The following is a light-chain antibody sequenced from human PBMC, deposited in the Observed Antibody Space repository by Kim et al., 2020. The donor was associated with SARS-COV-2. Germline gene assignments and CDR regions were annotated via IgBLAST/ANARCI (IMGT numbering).Light chain of an antibody. CDR1: QNVSSKY. J-gene: IGKJ3*01. Sequence: EIVLTQSPVTLSLSPGDRATLSCRASQNVSSKYIGWYQWKPGQAPRLFIYGTSNRAIGIPDRFSVSGSATHFSLTITRLEPEDFAVYHCQQYASPPVTFGPGTKVDIK. CDR2: GTS. CDR3: QQYASPPVT. V-gene: IGKV3-20*01.